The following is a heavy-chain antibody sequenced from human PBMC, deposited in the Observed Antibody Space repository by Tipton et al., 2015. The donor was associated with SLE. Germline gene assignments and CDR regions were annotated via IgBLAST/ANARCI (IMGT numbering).Heavy chain of an antibody. CDR3: AREGPFVGATGH. D-gene: IGHD1-26*01. CDR1: GVTFSEGYY. J-gene: IGHJ4*02. V-gene: IGHV4-61*08. CDR2: IYYSGST. Sequence: GLVKPSETLTLKCAVYGVTFSEGYYWSWIRQRPGKGLEWIGFIYYSGSTNYNPSLKSRVTISLDTSKNQLSLKLSSVTAADTAVYYCAREGPFVGATGHWGQGTLVTVSS.